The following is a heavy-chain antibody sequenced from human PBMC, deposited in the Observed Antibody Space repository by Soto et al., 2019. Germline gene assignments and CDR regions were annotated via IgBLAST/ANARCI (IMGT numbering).Heavy chain of an antibody. J-gene: IGHJ6*02. CDR2: INPNSGGT. Sequence: ASVKVSCKASGYTFTGYYMHWVRQAPGQGLEWMGWINPNSGGTNYAQKFQGRVTMTRDTSISTAYMELSRLRSDDTAVYYCARDGGRAARLVYYYGMDVWGQGTTVTVSS. CDR1: GYTFTGYY. D-gene: IGHD6-6*01. CDR3: ARDGGRAARLVYYYGMDV. V-gene: IGHV1-2*02.